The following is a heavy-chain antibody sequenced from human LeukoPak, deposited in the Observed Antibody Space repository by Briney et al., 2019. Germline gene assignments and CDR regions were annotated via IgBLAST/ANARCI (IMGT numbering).Heavy chain of an antibody. Sequence: ASVTVSCKASGYSFTNNYIHWVRQAPGQGLEWMGMIHPRDGSTSYAQRFQDRVTVTRDTSTSTVHMELSGLRAEDTALYYCARDQEGFDYWGQGTLVTVSS. J-gene: IGHJ4*02. CDR2: IHPRDGST. CDR1: GYSFTNNY. CDR3: ARDQEGFDY. V-gene: IGHV1-46*01.